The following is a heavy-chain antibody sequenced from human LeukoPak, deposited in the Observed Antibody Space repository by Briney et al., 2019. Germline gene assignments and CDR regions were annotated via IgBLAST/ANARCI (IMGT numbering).Heavy chain of an antibody. Sequence: GGSLRLSXAASGFTFSSYCMSWVRQAPGKGMEWVANIKQDGSEKYYVDSVKGRFTISRDNAKNSLYLQMNSLRAEDTAVYYCASRYYDTSPREADYWGQGTLVTVSS. D-gene: IGHD3-22*01. CDR1: GFTFSSYC. CDR3: ASRYYDTSPREADY. CDR2: IKQDGSEK. V-gene: IGHV3-7*01. J-gene: IGHJ4*02.